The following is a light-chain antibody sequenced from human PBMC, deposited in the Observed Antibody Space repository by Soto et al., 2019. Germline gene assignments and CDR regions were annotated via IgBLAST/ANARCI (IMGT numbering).Light chain of an antibody. CDR2: DAS. CDR1: QSVKSY. J-gene: IGKJ2*01. CDR3: HQRSNWPQT. Sequence: EIVLTQSPATLSLSPGERATLSCRASQSVKSYLAWYQQKLGHAPRLLIDDASNRATGIPTRFSGSVSGTVFTLTISSLEPEDFAIYYCHQRSNWPQTFGQGTKLEIK. V-gene: IGKV3-11*01.